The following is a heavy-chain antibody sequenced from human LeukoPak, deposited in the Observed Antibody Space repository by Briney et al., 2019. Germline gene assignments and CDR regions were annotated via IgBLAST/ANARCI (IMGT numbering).Heavy chain of an antibody. Sequence: SVKVSCKSSGGTFSSYAISWVRHAPGQGLEWMGGIIPIFGTANYAQKFQGRVTITADESTSTAYMELSSLRSEDTAVYYCARAYYYDSSGYYSDAFDIWGQGTMVTVSS. J-gene: IGHJ3*02. V-gene: IGHV1-69*13. CDR3: ARAYYYDSSGYYSDAFDI. D-gene: IGHD3-22*01. CDR2: IIPIFGTA. CDR1: GGTFSSYA.